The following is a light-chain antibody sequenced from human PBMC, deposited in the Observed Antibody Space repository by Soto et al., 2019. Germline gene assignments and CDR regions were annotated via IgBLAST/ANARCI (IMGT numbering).Light chain of an antibody. CDR1: QSISSW. Sequence: DIQMTQSPSPLSSSVGDRVTITSRARQSISSWLAWYQQKPGKAPNLLIYKASTLESGVPSRFSGSGSGTEFTLTISSLQPDDFATYYCQQYHDSSPTFGQGTKLEIK. V-gene: IGKV1-5*03. J-gene: IGKJ2*01. CDR3: QQYHDSSPT. CDR2: KAS.